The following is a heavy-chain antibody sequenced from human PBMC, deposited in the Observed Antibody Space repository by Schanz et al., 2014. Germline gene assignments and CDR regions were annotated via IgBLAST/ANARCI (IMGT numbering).Heavy chain of an antibody. CDR2: IRSDNNYI. CDR3: ARDGGRDGYNLAFDV. CDR1: GFPFSTYS. J-gene: IGHJ3*01. Sequence: EVQLVESGGGLVKPGGSLRLSCVASGFPFSTYSIHWVRQAPGKGLEWVSYIRSDNNYIYYADSVKGRFTISRDNAKNTLYLQMNSLRAEDTAVYFCARDGGRDGYNLAFDVWGQGTLVTVSS. D-gene: IGHD5-12*01. V-gene: IGHV3-21*04.